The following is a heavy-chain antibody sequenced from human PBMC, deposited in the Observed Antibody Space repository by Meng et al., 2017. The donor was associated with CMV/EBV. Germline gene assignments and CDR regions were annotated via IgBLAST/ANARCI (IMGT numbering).Heavy chain of an antibody. CDR3: ARGDTVTTGGGFEAHRGGLFDY. D-gene: IGHD4-11*01. CDR1: GYTFTSYG. CDR2: ISAYHGNT. J-gene: IGHJ4*02. Sequence: ASVKVSCKASGYTFTSYGISWVRQAPGQGLEWMGWISAYHGNTNYAQKLQGRVTMTTDTSTSTAYMELRSLRSDDTAVYYCARGDTVTTGGGFEAHRGGLFDYWGQGTLVTVSS. V-gene: IGHV1-18*01.